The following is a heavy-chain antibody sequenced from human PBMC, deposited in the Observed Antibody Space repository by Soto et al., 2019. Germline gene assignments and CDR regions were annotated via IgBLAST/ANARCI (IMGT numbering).Heavy chain of an antibody. CDR3: ARLGGYYHSLDP. CDR2: IYYSGST. CDR1: GGSISSYY. Sequence: SETLSLTCTVSGGSISSYYWSWIRQPPGKGLEWIGYIYYSGSTNYNPSLKSRVTISVDTSKNQFSLKLSSVAAADTAVYYCARLGGYYHSLDPWGQGTLVTGSS. D-gene: IGHD3-22*01. J-gene: IGHJ5*02. V-gene: IGHV4-59*08.